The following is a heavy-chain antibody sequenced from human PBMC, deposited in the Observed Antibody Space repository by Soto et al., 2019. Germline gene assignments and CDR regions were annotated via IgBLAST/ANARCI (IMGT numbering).Heavy chain of an antibody. J-gene: IGHJ6*02. CDR3: ARDRFALFPYYYYGMDV. D-gene: IGHD2-21*01. CDR2: IYYSGST. Sequence: PSETLSLTCTVSGGSISSGGYYWSWIRQHPGKGPEWIGYIYYSGSTYYNPSLKSRVTISVDTSKNQFSLKLSSVTAADTAVYYCARDRFALFPYYYYGMDVWGQGTTVTVSS. V-gene: IGHV4-31*03. CDR1: GGSISSGGYY.